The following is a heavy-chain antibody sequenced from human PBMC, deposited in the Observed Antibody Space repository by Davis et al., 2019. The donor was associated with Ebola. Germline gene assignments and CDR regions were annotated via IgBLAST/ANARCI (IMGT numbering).Heavy chain of an antibody. V-gene: IGHV4-39*02. Sequence: SETLSLTCTVSGGSISSSSYYWGWIRQPPGKGLEWIGSIYYSGSTYYNPSLKSRVTISVDTSENHFSLKLSSVTAADTAVYYCATGAYYGSGYYFDYWGQGTLVTVSS. D-gene: IGHD3-10*01. CDR1: GGSISSSSYY. CDR3: ATGAYYGSGYYFDY. J-gene: IGHJ4*02. CDR2: IYYSGST.